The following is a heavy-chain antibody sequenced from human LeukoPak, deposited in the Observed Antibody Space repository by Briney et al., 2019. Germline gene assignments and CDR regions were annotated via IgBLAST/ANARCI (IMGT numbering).Heavy chain of an antibody. CDR2: MNQDGSAK. Sequence: GGSLRLSCAASGFTFSDSWMSWVRQAPGKGREWVSNMNQDGSAKGYVDSVKGRFTISRDNARNSLYLQMSSLRPEDTAVYYCATYTHWVAGDVWGQGTTVTVSS. CDR1: GFTFSDSW. J-gene: IGHJ6*02. CDR3: ATYTHWVAGDV. D-gene: IGHD3-16*01. V-gene: IGHV3-7*01.